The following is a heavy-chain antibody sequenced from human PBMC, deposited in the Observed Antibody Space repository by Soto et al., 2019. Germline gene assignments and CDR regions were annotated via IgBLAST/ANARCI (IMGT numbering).Heavy chain of an antibody. CDR1: GFTFSSYS. J-gene: IGHJ5*02. Sequence: EVQLVESGGGLVQPGGSLRLSCAASGFTFSSYSMNWVRQAPGQGLEWVSYISSSSSTIYYADSVKGRLTISRDNSKNSLSLQMNSLRDEDTAVYYCARESAALNWFDPWGQRTLVTVSS. CDR2: ISSSSSTI. CDR3: ARESAALNWFDP. D-gene: IGHD2-2*01. V-gene: IGHV3-48*02.